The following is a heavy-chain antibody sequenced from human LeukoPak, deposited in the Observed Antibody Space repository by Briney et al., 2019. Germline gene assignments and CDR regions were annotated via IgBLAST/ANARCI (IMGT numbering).Heavy chain of an antibody. Sequence: PGGSLRLSCAASGFTFSSYWMHWVRQAPGKGLVWVSHINTDGSSTTYADSVKGRFTVSRDNAENTLYLQMNSLRAEDTAVYYCAREGSSTWYRGIAAEYFQHWGQGTLVTVSS. J-gene: IGHJ1*01. D-gene: IGHD6-13*01. CDR2: INTDGSST. CDR1: GFTFSSYW. V-gene: IGHV3-74*01. CDR3: AREGSSTWYRGIAAEYFQH.